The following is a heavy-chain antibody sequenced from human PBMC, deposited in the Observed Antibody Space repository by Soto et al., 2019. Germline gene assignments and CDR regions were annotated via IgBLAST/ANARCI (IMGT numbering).Heavy chain of an antibody. V-gene: IGHV4-59*01. Sequence: SETLSLTCTVSGGSISSYYWSWIRQPPGKGLEWIGYIYYSGSTNYNPSLKSRVTISVDTSKNQFSLKLSSVTAADTAVYYCARGVVDTAMVTPDEFDYWGQGTLVTVSS. CDR1: GGSISSYY. D-gene: IGHD5-18*01. CDR3: ARGVVDTAMVTPDEFDY. J-gene: IGHJ4*02. CDR2: IYYSGST.